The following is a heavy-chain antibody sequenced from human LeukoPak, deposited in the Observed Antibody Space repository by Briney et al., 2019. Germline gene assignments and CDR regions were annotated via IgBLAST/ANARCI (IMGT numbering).Heavy chain of an antibody. D-gene: IGHD6-25*01. Sequence: SETLSLTCAVSGGSISSSNWWSWVRQPPGKGLEWIGEIYHSGNTNYNPSLKSRVTISVDKSKNQFSLKMSSVTAADTAVYYCARVGSSGYFDYWGQGTLVTVSS. V-gene: IGHV4-4*02. CDR2: IYHSGNT. CDR3: ARVGSSGYFDY. J-gene: IGHJ4*02. CDR1: GGSISSSNW.